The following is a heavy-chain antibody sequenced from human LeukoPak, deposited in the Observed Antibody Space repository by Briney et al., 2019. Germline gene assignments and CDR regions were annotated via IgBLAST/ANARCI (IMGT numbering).Heavy chain of an antibody. CDR3: AREPEFLEWLGNWFDP. V-gene: IGHV1-69*05. CDR2: IIPIFGTA. D-gene: IGHD3-3*01. J-gene: IGHJ5*02. Sequence: SVKVSCMASGGTFSSYAISWVRQAPGQGLEWMGRIIPIFGTANYAQKFQGRVTITTDESTSTAYMELSSLRSEDTAVYYCAREPEFLEWLGNWFDPWGQGTLVTVSS. CDR1: GGTFSSYA.